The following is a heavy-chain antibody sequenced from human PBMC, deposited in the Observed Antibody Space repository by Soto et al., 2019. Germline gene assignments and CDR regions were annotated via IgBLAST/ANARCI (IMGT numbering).Heavy chain of an antibody. J-gene: IGHJ6*02. V-gene: IGHV4-4*02. CDR1: GGSISSSNW. D-gene: IGHD6-13*01. CDR2: IYHSGST. CDR3: ARDNSRIAAAGTGYYYYYGMDV. Sequence: QVQLQESVPGLVKLSGTLSLTYAVSGGSISSSNWWSWVRHPPGKGLEWIGEIYHSGSTNYNPSLKGRVTISVDKPKNQFSLKLSSVTAADTAVYYCARDNSRIAAAGTGYYYYYGMDVWGQGTTVTVSS.